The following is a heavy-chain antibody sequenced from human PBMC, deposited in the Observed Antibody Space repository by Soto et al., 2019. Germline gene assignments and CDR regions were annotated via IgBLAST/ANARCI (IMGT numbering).Heavy chain of an antibody. CDR2: FYWDDDK. CDR1: GFSLTNSGVG. Sequence: QITLKESGPTLVKPTQTLTLTCTFSGFSLTNSGVGVGWIRQPPGKALEWLALFYWDDDKRYSPALKSRLTIHKDTAKNQVVLTMTNMEPVDTATYYYALRPGGYFFRHLGQGTLVTVSS. V-gene: IGHV2-5*02. D-gene: IGHD3-10*01. J-gene: IGHJ1*01. CDR3: ALRPGGYFFRH.